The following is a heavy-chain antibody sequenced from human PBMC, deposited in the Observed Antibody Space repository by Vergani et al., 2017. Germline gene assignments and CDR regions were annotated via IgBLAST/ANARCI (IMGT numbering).Heavy chain of an antibody. CDR3: ARHATGETGRGFDP. V-gene: IGHV5-51*01. Sequence: EVQLVQSGAEVKKAGESLMTSCEGAGYIFPSYWIGWVRQKPGKGLEWMGIIYPGDSDVRYNPSFQGQVTISADKSINTAYLEWSSLKVSDTAMYFCARHATGETGRGFDPWGQGTQVTVSS. D-gene: IGHD1-1*01. J-gene: IGHJ5*02. CDR1: GYIFPSYW. CDR2: IYPGDSDV.